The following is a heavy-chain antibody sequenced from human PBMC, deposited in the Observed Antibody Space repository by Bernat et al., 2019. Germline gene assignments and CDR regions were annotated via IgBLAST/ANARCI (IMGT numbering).Heavy chain of an antibody. Sequence: QVQLQESGPGLVKPSQTLSLTCTVSGGSISSGGYYWSWIRQHPGKGLEWIGYIYYSGSTYYNPSLKSRVTISVDTSKNQCARKLSSVTAADTAVYYCARICGYSYGLPLGWYFDLWGRGTLVTVSS. CDR3: ARICGYSYGLPLGWYFDL. D-gene: IGHD5-18*01. CDR1: GGSISSGGYY. CDR2: IYYSGST. V-gene: IGHV4-31*03. J-gene: IGHJ2*01.